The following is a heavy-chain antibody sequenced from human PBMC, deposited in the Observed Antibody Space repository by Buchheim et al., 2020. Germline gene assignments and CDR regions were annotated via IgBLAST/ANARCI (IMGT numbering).Heavy chain of an antibody. CDR3: ARWAPLGGSGWYPSFDY. V-gene: IGHV4-30-4*01. CDR1: GGSISSGDYY. J-gene: IGHJ4*02. D-gene: IGHD6-19*01. CDR2: IYYRGIT. Sequence: QVQLQESGPGLVKPSQTLSLTCTVSGGSISSGDYYWSWIRQPPGKGLEWIGYIYYRGITYYNPSLTSRVTISVDTSMNQFSLNLSSVTAADTAVYYCARWAPLGGSGWYPSFDYWGQGTL.